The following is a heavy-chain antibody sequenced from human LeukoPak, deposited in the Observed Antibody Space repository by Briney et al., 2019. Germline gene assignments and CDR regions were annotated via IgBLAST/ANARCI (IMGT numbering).Heavy chain of an antibody. J-gene: IGHJ4*02. CDR3: AKDRAWIQLWSD. CDR1: GFTFSSYG. V-gene: IGHV3-30*18. Sequence: PGGSLRLSCAASGFTFSSYGMHWVRQAPGRGLEWVAVISYDGSKKYYADSVKGRFTISRDNSKNTLYLQINSLRAEDTAVYFCAKDRAWIQLWSDWGQGTLVTVSS. D-gene: IGHD5-18*01. CDR2: ISYDGSKK.